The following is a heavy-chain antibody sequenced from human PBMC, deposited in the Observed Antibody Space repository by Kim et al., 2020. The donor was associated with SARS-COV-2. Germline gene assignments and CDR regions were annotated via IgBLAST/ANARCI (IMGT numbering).Heavy chain of an antibody. V-gene: IGHV4-30-2*01. D-gene: IGHD5-18*01. CDR3: ARVVDTAMVDAFDI. J-gene: IGHJ3*02. CDR2: IYHSGST. Sequence: SETLSLTCAVSGGSISSGGYSWSWIRQPPGKGLEWIGYIYHSGSTYYNPSLKSRVTISVDRSKNQFSLKLSSVTAADTAVYYCARVVDTAMVDAFDIWGQGTMVTVSS. CDR1: GGSISSGGYS.